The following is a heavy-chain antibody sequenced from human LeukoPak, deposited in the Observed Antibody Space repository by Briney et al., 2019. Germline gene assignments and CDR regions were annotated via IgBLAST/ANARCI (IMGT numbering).Heavy chain of an antibody. CDR2: IIPIFGTA. CDR3: ASWAPGSRYNWFDP. Sequence: SVKVSCKASGGTFISYAISCVRQAPGQGLEWMGGIIPIFGTANYAQKFQGRVTITADESTSTTYMELSSLRAEDTAVYYCASWAPGSRYNWFDPWGQGTLVTVSS. D-gene: IGHD3-10*01. CDR1: GGTFISYA. J-gene: IGHJ5*02. V-gene: IGHV1-69*13.